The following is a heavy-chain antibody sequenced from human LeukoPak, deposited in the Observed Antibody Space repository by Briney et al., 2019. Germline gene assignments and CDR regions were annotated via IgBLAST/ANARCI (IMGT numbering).Heavy chain of an antibody. CDR2: ISGSGGST. D-gene: IGHD3-10*01. CDR1: GFTFSSYA. Sequence: GGSLRLSCAASGFTFSSYAMSWVRPAPGKGLEWVSSISGSGGSTYYADSVKGRFTISRDNSKNTLYLQMNSLRAEDTAVYYCAKLGMVRGVTTPYWGQGTLVTVSS. J-gene: IGHJ4*02. CDR3: AKLGMVRGVTTPY. V-gene: IGHV3-23*01.